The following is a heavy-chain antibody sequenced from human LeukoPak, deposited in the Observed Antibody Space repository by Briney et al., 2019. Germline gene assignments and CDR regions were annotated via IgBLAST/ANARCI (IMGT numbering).Heavy chain of an antibody. D-gene: IGHD6-13*01. CDR3: ARDRGSSWFIDY. J-gene: IGHJ4*02. CDR1: GLTFSSFW. V-gene: IGHV3-7*01. CDR2: IKLDATEK. Sequence: GGSLRLSCAASGLTFSSFWMSWVRQAPGKGLEWVANIKLDATEKNYVDSVKGRFTISRDNSKNTLYLQVNSLRAEDTAVYFCARDRGSSWFIDYWGQGTLVTVSS.